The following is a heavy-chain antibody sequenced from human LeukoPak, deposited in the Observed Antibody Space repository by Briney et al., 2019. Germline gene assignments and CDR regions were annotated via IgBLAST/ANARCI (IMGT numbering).Heavy chain of an antibody. CDR1: GFTFSSYE. J-gene: IGHJ3*02. V-gene: IGHV3-48*03. CDR3: ARDRDPGYNDSSGYRRVNAFDI. CDR2: ISTSGSTK. Sequence: PGGSLRLSCAASGFTFSSYEMNWVRQAPGKGLEWVSYISTSGSTKYYADSVKGRFTISGDNAKNSLYLQMNSLRAEDTAVYYCARDRDPGYNDSSGYRRVNAFDIWGQGTMVTVSS. D-gene: IGHD3-22*01.